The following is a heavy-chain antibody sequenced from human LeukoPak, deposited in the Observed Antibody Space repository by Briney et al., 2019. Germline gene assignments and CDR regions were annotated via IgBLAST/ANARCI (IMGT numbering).Heavy chain of an antibody. V-gene: IGHV4-34*01. J-gene: IGHJ3*02. CDR1: GGSFSGYY. Sequence: LETLSLTCAVYGGSFSGYYWSWIRQPPGKGLEWIGEINHSGSTNYNPSLKSRVTISVGTSKNQFSLKLSSVTAADTAVYYCARARGYSYGPDAFDIWGQGTMVTVSS. CDR3: ARARGYSYGPDAFDI. CDR2: INHSGST. D-gene: IGHD5-18*01.